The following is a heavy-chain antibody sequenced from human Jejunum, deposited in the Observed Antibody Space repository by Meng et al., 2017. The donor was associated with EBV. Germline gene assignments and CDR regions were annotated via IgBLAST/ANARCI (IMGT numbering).Heavy chain of an antibody. CDR3: ARHDCPGAVCLGPFDS. J-gene: IGHJ4*02. CDR1: GASKNDRNYF. D-gene: IGHD2-8*02. Sequence: QLQLQESGHGLVKPLETLSLTFNVLGASKNDRNYFWAWIRQPPGKGLEWIGNTYSSANTYYNPSPKSRVTISVDTSKNQFSLKLISVTAADTAVYFCARHDCPGAVCLGPFDSWGQGILVTVSS. CDR2: TYSSANT. V-gene: IGHV4-39*01.